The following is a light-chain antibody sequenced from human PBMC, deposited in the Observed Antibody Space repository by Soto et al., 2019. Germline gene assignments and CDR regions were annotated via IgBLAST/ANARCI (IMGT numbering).Light chain of an antibody. CDR2: EVS. CDR1: DIDVAGYTY. V-gene: IGLV2-11*01. Sequence: QSALTQPRSVSGSPGQSVTISCTGTDIDVAGYTYVSWYQQHPGRAPKLMIYEVSKRPPGVPNRFSGSKSGYTASLTISGLQADDEADYYCCSYAGSYTFHVFGTGTKLTVL. CDR3: CSYAGSYTFHV. J-gene: IGLJ1*01.